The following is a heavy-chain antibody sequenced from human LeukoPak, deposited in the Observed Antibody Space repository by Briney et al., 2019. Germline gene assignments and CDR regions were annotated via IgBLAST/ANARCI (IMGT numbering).Heavy chain of an antibody. J-gene: IGHJ4*02. D-gene: IGHD6-19*01. Sequence: GGSLRLSCAASGFTFSSYGMHWVRQAPGKGLEWVAFIRYDGSNKYYADSVKGRFTISRDNSKNTLYLQMNSLSAEDTAVYYCAKARSSGWYYYYWGQGTLVTVSS. CDR2: IRYDGSNK. V-gene: IGHV3-30*02. CDR1: GFTFSSYG. CDR3: AKARSSGWYYYY.